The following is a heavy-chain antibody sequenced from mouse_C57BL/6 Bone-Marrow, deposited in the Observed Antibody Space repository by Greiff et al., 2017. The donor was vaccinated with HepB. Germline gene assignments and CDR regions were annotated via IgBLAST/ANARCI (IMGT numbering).Heavy chain of an antibody. CDR1: GYTFTSYW. J-gene: IGHJ2*01. CDR2: IDPSDSET. Sequence: QVHVKQPGAELVRPGSSVKLSCKASGYTFTSYWMHWVKQRPIQGLEWIGNIDPSDSETHYNQKFKDKATLTVDKSSSTAYMQLSSLTSEDSAVYYCARGGTYFDYWGQGTTLTVSS. CDR3: ARGGTYFDY. D-gene: IGHD3-3*01. V-gene: IGHV1-52*01.